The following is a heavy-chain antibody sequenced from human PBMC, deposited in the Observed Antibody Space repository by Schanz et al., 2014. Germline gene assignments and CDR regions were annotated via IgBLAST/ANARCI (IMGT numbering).Heavy chain of an antibody. CDR2: IDPNGGAT. CDR3: ARDGVDAAAGGNY. V-gene: IGHV1-2*02. CDR1: GYTFIDYY. D-gene: IGHD6-13*01. Sequence: QVQLVQSGAEVKKPGASVKVSCKASGYTFIDYYMHWVRQAPGQGLEWVGWIDPNGGATNHAQMLQGRVTMTRDTSTSTVYMELSSLRSEDTAVYYCARDGVDAAAGGNYWGQGTLVTVSS. J-gene: IGHJ4*02.